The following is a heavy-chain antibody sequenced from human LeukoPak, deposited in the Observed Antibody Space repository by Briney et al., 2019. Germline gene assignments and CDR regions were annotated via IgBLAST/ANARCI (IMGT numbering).Heavy chain of an antibody. CDR3: ARDSGSGSYYNGLDY. D-gene: IGHD3-10*01. Sequence: GGSLRLSCAASGFTFSSYSMNWVRQAPGKGLEWVSSISSSSSYIYYADSVKGRFTISRDDAKNSLYLQMNSLRAEDTAVYYCARDSGSGSYYNGLDYWGQGTLVTVSS. V-gene: IGHV3-21*01. J-gene: IGHJ4*02. CDR2: ISSSSSYI. CDR1: GFTFSSYS.